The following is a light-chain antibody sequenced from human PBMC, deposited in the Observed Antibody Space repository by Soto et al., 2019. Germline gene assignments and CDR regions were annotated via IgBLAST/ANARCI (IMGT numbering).Light chain of an antibody. CDR1: SSNIGAGYD. CDR2: GNS. V-gene: IGLV1-40*01. Sequence: QLVLTQPPSVSGAPGQRVTISCTGSSSNIGAGYDVHWYQQLPGTAPKLLIYGNSNRPSGVPDRFSGSKSGTSASLAITGLQSEDEADYYCQTCDSSLSGSGVFGTGPKLTVL. J-gene: IGLJ1*01. CDR3: QTCDSSLSGSGV.